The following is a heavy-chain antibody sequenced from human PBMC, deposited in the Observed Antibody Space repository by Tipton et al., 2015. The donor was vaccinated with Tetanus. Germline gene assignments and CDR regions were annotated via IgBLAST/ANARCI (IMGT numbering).Heavy chain of an antibody. D-gene: IGHD6-19*01. J-gene: IGHJ6*02. CDR1: GFIFSSYA. CDR3: ARDVEAGWYIRGVAVDYYGMDV. V-gene: IGHV3-30-3*01. CDR2: ISNDGDNK. Sequence: SLRLSCEASGFIFSSYAMHWVRQAPGKGLEWVAVISNDGDNKFYADSVTGRFTISRDNSKNTLYLQMNSLRAEDTALYYCARDVEAGWYIRGVAVDYYGMDVWGQGTTVTVSS.